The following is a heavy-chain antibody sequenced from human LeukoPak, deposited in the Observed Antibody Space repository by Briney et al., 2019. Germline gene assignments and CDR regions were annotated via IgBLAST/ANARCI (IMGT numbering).Heavy chain of an antibody. CDR2: IYTSGST. V-gene: IGHV4-4*07. CDR1: GGSISSYY. D-gene: IGHD2-2*01. J-gene: IGHJ4*02. CDR3: ATGYCSSTSCYEGGY. Sequence: SETLSLTCTVSGGSISSYYWSWIRQPAGKGLEWIGRIYTSGSTNYNPSLKSRVTMSVDTSKSQFSLKLSSVTAADTAVYYCATGYCSSTSCYEGGYWGQGTLVTVSS.